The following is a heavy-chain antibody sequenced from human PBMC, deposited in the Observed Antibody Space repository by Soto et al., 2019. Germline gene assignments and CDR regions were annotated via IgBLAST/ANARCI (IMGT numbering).Heavy chain of an antibody. CDR2: IFKDGTT. Sequence: QVQLQESGPGLVKPSETLSLTCTVSGGSVRSGTYYWSWIRQPPGKGLEGNGYIFKDGTTNHNPSLRGRVTTSLDTPKNQFSLELSSVTAADTAVYYCARGIVVVAAAKTLTWFDPWGQGTLVTVSS. J-gene: IGHJ5*02. D-gene: IGHD2-15*01. V-gene: IGHV4-61*01. CDR1: GGSVRSGTYY. CDR3: ARGIVVVAAAKTLTWFDP.